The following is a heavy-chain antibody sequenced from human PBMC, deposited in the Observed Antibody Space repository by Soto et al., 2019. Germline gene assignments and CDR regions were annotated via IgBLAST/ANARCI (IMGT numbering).Heavy chain of an antibody. Sequence: QITLKESGPTLVKPTQTLTLTCIFSGFSFSADGVGVGWIRQPPGKALEWLALIFWDDDKRYNPSLKSRLTITKDTSKNQVVLTMTNMDSVDTATYYCAHAFGGTSWPNDAFDVWGQGTVVTVSS. CDR1: GFSFSADGVG. CDR3: AHAFGGTSWPNDAFDV. J-gene: IGHJ3*01. V-gene: IGHV2-5*02. CDR2: IFWDDDK. D-gene: IGHD2-2*01.